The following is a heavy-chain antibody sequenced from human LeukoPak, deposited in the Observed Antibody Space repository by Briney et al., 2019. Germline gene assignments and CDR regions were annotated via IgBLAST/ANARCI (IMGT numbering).Heavy chain of an antibody. V-gene: IGHV3-23*01. CDR3: AKAFSGWYDPPHHYYYGMDV. Sequence: GGSLRLSCAASGSTFSSYAMSWVRQAPGKGLEWVSAISGSGGSTYYADSVKGRFTISRDNSKNTLYLQMNSLRAEDTAVYYCAKAFSGWYDPPHHYYYGMDVWGQGTTVTVSS. D-gene: IGHD6-19*01. CDR1: GSTFSSYA. J-gene: IGHJ6*02. CDR2: ISGSGGST.